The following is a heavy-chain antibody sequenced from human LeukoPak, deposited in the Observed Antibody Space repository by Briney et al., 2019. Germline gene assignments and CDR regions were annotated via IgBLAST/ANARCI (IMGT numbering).Heavy chain of an antibody. CDR1: GFAFSRHG. J-gene: IGHJ4*02. D-gene: IGHD3-22*01. CDR2: IPYDGSNK. V-gene: IGHV3-30*02. Sequence: GGSLRLSCAASGFAFSRHGIHWVRQAPGKGLEWVAFIPYDGSNKFYADSVKGRFTTSRDNSKNTLYLQMNSLRAEDTAVYYCAREPDSSGPFDYWGQGTLVTVSS. CDR3: AREPDSSGPFDY.